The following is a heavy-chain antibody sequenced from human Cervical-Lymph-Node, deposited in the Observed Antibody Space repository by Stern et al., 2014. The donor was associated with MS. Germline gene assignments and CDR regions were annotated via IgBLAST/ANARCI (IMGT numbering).Heavy chain of an antibody. CDR1: GGTFSSYA. Sequence: HVQLVQSEAEVKQPGSSARVSCKTSGGTFSSYAFSWVRQAPGQRLDWMGGIIPLFGTANYAQKFQDRVTITANESTSTAYMELSSLRSEDTAVYYCARLRSGSYFGYFQHWGQGTLVTVSS. J-gene: IGHJ1*01. D-gene: IGHD1-26*01. V-gene: IGHV1-69*01. CDR2: IIPLFGTA. CDR3: ARLRSGSYFGYFQH.